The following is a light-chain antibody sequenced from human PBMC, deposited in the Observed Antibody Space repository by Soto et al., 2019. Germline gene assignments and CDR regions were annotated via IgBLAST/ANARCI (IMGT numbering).Light chain of an antibody. V-gene: IGKV3-20*01. CDR1: QSISRS. J-gene: IGKJ1*01. CDR2: DAS. Sequence: EIVLTQSPAILSVSPGERATLSCRASQSISRSLAWYQQKPGQAPRLLIFDASNRATGIPDRISGSGSGTDFTLTISRLEPEDFAVYYCQHYGGSSKTFGQGTKVDI. CDR3: QHYGGSSKT.